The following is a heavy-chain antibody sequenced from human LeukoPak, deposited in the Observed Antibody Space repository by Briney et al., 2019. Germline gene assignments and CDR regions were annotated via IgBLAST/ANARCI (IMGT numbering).Heavy chain of an antibody. Sequence: GASVKVSCKASGYTFTSYGISWVRQAPGQGLEWMGWISAYNGNTNYAQKLQGRVTMTEDTSTDIAYMELSSLRSEDTAVYYCATSRRVGAIDYWGQGTLVTVSS. CDR3: ATSRRVGAIDY. CDR2: ISAYNGNT. J-gene: IGHJ4*02. D-gene: IGHD1-26*01. CDR1: GYTFTSYG. V-gene: IGHV1-18*01.